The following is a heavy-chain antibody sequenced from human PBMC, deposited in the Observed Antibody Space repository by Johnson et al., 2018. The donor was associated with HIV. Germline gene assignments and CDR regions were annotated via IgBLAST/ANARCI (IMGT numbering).Heavy chain of an antibody. D-gene: IGHD5-24*01. CDR2: MRYDGRNN. Sequence: QVHLVESGGGVVQPGRSLRLSCAASGFTFSTYGLHWVRQDPGKGLAWVAVMRYDGRNNYYADSVKGRFPISRDNSKNTLYLQMNRLRAEDTAVYYCARACRDGYTCDAFDIWGQGTMVTVSS. V-gene: IGHV3-33*01. J-gene: IGHJ3*02. CDR3: ARACRDGYTCDAFDI. CDR1: GFTFSTYG.